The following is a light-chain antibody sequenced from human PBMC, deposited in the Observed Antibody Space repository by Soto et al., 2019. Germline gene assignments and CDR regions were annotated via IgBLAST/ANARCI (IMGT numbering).Light chain of an antibody. J-gene: IGKJ1*01. V-gene: IGKV3-11*01. Sequence: EIVLTQSPATLSLSPGERATLSCRASQSVNNYLAWYQQKPGQAPRLLIYDASKRATGIPARFSGSGSGTDFTLTISSLQPDDFATYYCQHYNSYSEAFGQGTKVDI. CDR2: DAS. CDR3: QHYNSYSEA. CDR1: QSVNNY.